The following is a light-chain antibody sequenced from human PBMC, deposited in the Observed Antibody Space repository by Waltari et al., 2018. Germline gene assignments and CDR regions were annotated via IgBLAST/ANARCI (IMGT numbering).Light chain of an antibody. CDR1: SSDVGNYNL. CDR2: EVT. J-gene: IGLJ2*01. CDR3: CSYASGSTFV. V-gene: IGLV2-23*02. Sequence: QSALTQPASVSGSPGQSITISCAGTSSDVGNYNLVSWYQQHPGEAPKLMTYEVTKRPSGVANRFSGSKSGKTASLTISGLQAEDEADYYCCSYASGSTFVFGGGTKLTVL.